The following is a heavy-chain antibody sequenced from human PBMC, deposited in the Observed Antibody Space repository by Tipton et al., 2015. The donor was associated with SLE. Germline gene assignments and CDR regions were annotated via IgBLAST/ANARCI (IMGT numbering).Heavy chain of an antibody. CDR3: ARDRIPVYSGSYLAGFYYGMDV. CDR2: IYYSGST. Sequence: TLSLTCTVSGGSISSGGYYWSWIRQHPGKGLEWIGYIYYSGSTNYNPSLKSRVTIPVDKSKNQVSLKLSSVTAADTAVYYCARDRIPVYSGSYLAGFYYGMDVWGQGTAVTVSS. J-gene: IGHJ6*02. D-gene: IGHD1-26*01. CDR1: GGSISSGGYY. V-gene: IGHV4-31*03.